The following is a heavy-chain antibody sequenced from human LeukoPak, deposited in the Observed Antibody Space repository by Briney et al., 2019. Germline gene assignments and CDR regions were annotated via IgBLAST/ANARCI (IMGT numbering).Heavy chain of an antibody. Sequence: GGSLRLSCAASGFTVSSNYMSWVRQAPGKGLEWVSVIYSGGSTYYAASAKGRFTISRDNSKNTLYLQMKSLRVEDTAVYYCARGVREGSLDYWGQGTLVTVSS. J-gene: IGHJ4*02. D-gene: IGHD5-24*01. CDR3: ARGVREGSLDY. V-gene: IGHV3-53*01. CDR1: GFTVSSNY. CDR2: IYSGGST.